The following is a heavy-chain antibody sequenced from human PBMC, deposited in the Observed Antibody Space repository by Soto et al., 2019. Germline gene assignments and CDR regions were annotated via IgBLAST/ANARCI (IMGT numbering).Heavy chain of an antibody. CDR3: ARGGYFDNHCLDV. CDR1: GFSFSRYW. CDR2: IRQDGNEK. J-gene: IGHJ6*04. Sequence: PGGSLRLSCAASGFSFSRYWMTWVRQGPGKGLEWVANIRQDGNEKHYVDSVKGRFTISRDNAQNSLFLQTDSLRDEDAAVYFCARGGYFDNHCLDVWGKGTTVTVSS. V-gene: IGHV3-7*04. D-gene: IGHD3-22*01.